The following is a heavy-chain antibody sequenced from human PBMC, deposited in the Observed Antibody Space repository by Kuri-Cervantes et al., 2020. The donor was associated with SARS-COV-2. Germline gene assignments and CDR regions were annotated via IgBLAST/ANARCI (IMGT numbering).Heavy chain of an antibody. J-gene: IGHJ4*02. Sequence: GSLKIPFPASGFTFSSYAISWVRQAPGKGLECVSAISGSVGSTYYADPVKGRFTISRDNSKNTLYLQMTSLRAEDTGVYYCAKDPKTTVNPHDDWGQGTVVTVSS. CDR2: ISGSVGST. D-gene: IGHD4-11*01. CDR3: AKDPKTTVNPHDD. CDR1: GFTFSSYA. V-gene: IGHV3-23*01.